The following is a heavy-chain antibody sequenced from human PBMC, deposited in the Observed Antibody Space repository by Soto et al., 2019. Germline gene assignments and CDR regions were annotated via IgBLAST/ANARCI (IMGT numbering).Heavy chain of an antibody. CDR1: GGSISSGGYY. CDR2: IYYSGST. V-gene: IGHV4-31*03. D-gene: IGHD2-15*01. J-gene: IGHJ6*02. CDR3: ARDLGRGLGPLGYYYYGMDV. Sequence: SETLSLTCTVSGGSISSGGYYWSWIRQHPGKGLEWIGYIYYSGSTYYNPSLKSRVTISVDTSKNQFSLKLSSVTAADTAVYYCARDLGRGLGPLGYYYYGMDVWGQGATVTVSS.